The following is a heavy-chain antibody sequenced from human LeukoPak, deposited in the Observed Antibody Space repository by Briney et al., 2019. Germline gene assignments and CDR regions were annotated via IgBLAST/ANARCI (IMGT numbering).Heavy chain of an antibody. D-gene: IGHD3-22*01. CDR3: ARAWDDYYDSSGPVRD. CDR1: GYSISSGYY. CDR2: IYHSGST. J-gene: IGHJ4*02. Sequence: SETLSLTCTVSGYSISSGYYWGWIRQPSGKGLEWIGSIYHSGSTYYNPSLKSRVTISVDTSKNQFSLKLSSVTAADTAVYYCARAWDDYYDSSGPVRDWGQGTLVTVSS. V-gene: IGHV4-38-2*02.